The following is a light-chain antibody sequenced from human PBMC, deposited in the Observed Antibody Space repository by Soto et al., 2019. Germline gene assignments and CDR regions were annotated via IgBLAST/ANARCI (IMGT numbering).Light chain of an antibody. CDR2: RAS. Sequence: DIQMTQSPSTLSASVGDIVTITCRASQNIGAWLAWYQQKPGQGPKLLIYRASNLETGVPSSFSGSGSGTHFTLANSGMQPDDFATYDYQPYNRYSHVYTFGQGTKLEIK. CDR1: QNIGAW. CDR3: QPYNRYSHVYT. J-gene: IGKJ2*01. V-gene: IGKV1-5*03.